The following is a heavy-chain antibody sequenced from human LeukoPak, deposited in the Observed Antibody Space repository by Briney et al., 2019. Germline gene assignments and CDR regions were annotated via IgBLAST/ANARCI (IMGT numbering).Heavy chain of an antibody. CDR3: ARDRGIAAAGTSGD. D-gene: IGHD6-13*01. J-gene: IGHJ4*02. CDR2: IIPIFGTA. CDR1: GGTFSSYA. V-gene: IGHV1-69*05. Sequence: ASVKVSCKASGGTFSSYAISWVRQAPGQGLEWMGGIIPIFGTANYAQKLQGRVTMTTDTSTSTAYMELRSLRSDDTAVYYCARDRGIAAAGTSGDWGQGTLVTVSS.